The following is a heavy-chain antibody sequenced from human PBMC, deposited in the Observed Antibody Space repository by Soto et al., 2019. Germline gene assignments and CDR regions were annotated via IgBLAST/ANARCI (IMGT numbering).Heavy chain of an antibody. V-gene: IGHV4-59*01. D-gene: IGHD5-18*01. CDR3: ARGDTAMVYYYGMDV. CDR2: IYYSGST. Sequence: NPSETLSLTCTVSGGSISSYYWSWIRQPPGKGLEWIGYIYYSGSTNYNPSLKSRVTISVDTSKNQFSLKLSSVTAADTAVYYCARGDTAMVYYYGMDVWGQGTTVTVSS. CDR1: GGSISSYY. J-gene: IGHJ6*02.